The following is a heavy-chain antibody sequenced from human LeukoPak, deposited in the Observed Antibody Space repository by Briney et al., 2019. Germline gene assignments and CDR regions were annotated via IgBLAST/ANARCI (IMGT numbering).Heavy chain of an antibody. D-gene: IGHD6-19*01. V-gene: IGHV4-39*01. Sequence: SETLSLTCTVSSGSITSSGHYWGWIRQPPGKGLEWIGSIYYSGATYHNPSLKSRLTISVDTSKNQFSLKLSSVTAADTAVYYCARHKWLEPTDYWGQGTLDTVSS. CDR2: IYYSGAT. CDR1: SGSITSSGHY. J-gene: IGHJ4*02. CDR3: ARHKWLEPTDY.